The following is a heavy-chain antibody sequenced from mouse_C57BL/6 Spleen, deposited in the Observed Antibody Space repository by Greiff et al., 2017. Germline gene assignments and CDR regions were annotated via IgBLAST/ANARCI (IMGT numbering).Heavy chain of an antibody. CDR1: GYTFTSYD. J-gene: IGHJ4*01. Sequence: VQLQQSGPELVKPGASVKLSCKASGYTFTSYDINWVKQRPGQGLEWIGWIYPRDGSTKYNEKFKGKATLTVDTSSSTAYMELHSLTSEDSAVYFCARSDYGSTWGYAMDYWGQGTSVTVSS. CDR3: ARSDYGSTWGYAMDY. D-gene: IGHD1-1*01. V-gene: IGHV1-85*01. CDR2: IYPRDGST.